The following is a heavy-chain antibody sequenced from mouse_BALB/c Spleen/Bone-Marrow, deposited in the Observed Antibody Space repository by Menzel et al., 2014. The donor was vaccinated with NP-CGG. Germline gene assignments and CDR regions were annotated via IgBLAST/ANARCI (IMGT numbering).Heavy chain of an antibody. CDR3: ARGEGHDGWYFDV. V-gene: IGHV1-67*01. Sequence: QVQLKDSGPELVRPGVSVKISCKGSGYTFTDYAMHWVKQSHAKSLEWIGVISTYSGNTNYNQKFKGRATMTVDKSSSTAYMELARLTSEDSAIYYCARGEGHDGWYFDVWGAGTSVTVSS. D-gene: IGHD2-2*01. J-gene: IGHJ1*01. CDR2: ISTYSGNT. CDR1: GYTFTDYA.